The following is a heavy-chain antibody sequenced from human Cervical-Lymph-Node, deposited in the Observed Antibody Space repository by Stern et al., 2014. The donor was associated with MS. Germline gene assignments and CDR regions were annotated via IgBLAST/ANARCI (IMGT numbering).Heavy chain of an antibody. CDR2: IIPMFGTA. CDR1: GGTFSNYA. D-gene: IGHD5-12*01. V-gene: IGHV1-69*18. CDR3: AGGAVPAIGKIDY. J-gene: IGHJ4*02. Sequence: QVQLVQSGAEVKKPGSSVKVSCKASGGTFSNYAISWVRQAPGQGPEWMGMIIPMFGTANYAQKLQGRVTITADESASTAHMELTSLRSDDTAVYYCAGGAVPAIGKIDYWGQGTLITVSS.